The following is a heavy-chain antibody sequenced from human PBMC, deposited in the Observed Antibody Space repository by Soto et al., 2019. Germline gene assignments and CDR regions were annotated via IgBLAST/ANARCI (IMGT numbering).Heavy chain of an antibody. CDR1: GFTFSDYY. Sequence: QVQLVESGGGLVKPGGSPRLSCAASGFTFSDYYMSWIRQAPGKGLEWVSYISSSGSTIYYADSVKGRFTISRDNAKNSLYLQMNSLRAEDTAVYYCAREYDYIWGSYRPHNWFDPWGQGTLVTVSS. J-gene: IGHJ5*02. CDR3: AREYDYIWGSYRPHNWFDP. V-gene: IGHV3-11*01. D-gene: IGHD3-16*02. CDR2: ISSSGSTI.